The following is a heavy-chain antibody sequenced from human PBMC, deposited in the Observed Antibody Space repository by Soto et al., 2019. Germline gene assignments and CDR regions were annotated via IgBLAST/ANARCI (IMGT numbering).Heavy chain of an antibody. V-gene: IGHV3-74*01. CDR1: GFTLSGRS. Sequence: EAQLVESGGGLVQPGGSLSLSCAASGFTLSGRSMHWVRQAPGKGLVWVSGIENAGTDSTYADSVKGRLTSSRDNAKNMLYLQINSLRVEDTAVYYCARGWFGRDVWGKGTTVTVSS. CDR2: IENAGTDS. CDR3: ARGWFGRDV. D-gene: IGHD3-10*01. J-gene: IGHJ6*04.